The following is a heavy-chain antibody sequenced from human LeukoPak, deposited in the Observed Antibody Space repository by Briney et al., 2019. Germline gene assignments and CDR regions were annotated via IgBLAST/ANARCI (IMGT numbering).Heavy chain of an antibody. CDR3: ARGRIAVAGTEGY. J-gene: IGHJ4*02. CDR1: GYTFTSYD. D-gene: IGHD6-19*01. CDR2: MNPNSGNT. Sequence: ASVKVSCKASGYTFTSYDINWLRQATGQGLEWMGWMNPNSGNTGYAQKFQGRVTITADKSTSTAYMELSSLRSEDTAVYYCARGRIAVAGTEGYWGQGTLVTVSS. V-gene: IGHV1-8*01.